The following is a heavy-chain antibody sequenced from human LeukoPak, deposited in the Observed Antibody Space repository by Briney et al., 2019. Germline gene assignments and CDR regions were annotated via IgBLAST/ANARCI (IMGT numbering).Heavy chain of an antibody. D-gene: IGHD1-26*01. CDR2: ISWNSGSI. V-gene: IGHV3-9*01. Sequence: PGRSLRLSCAASGYTFDNYAMHWVRQAPGKGLEWVSGISWNSGSIVYVDSVKGRFTISRDNAKNSLYLQMDSLRAEDTALYYCARGLGAPDSWGQGTLVTVSS. CDR3: ARGLGAPDS. CDR1: GYTFDNYA. J-gene: IGHJ4*02.